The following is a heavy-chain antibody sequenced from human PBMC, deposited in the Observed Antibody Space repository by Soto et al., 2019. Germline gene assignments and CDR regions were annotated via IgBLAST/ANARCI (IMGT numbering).Heavy chain of an antibody. V-gene: IGHV1-46*01. D-gene: IGHD6-25*01. CDR2: INPTGGST. CDR1: GYTFINYY. Sequence: ASVKVSCKASGYTFINYYIHCVRQAPGQGLEWMAIINPTGGSTNYAQEFQGRVTLTSDTSTSTVYMELSSLRFEDTALFYCARDLAAGDLWGQGTLVTVSS. CDR3: ARDLAAGDL. J-gene: IGHJ5*02.